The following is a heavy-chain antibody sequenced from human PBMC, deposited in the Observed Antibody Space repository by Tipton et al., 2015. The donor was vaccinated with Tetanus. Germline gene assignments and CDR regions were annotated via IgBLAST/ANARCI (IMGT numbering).Heavy chain of an antibody. Sequence: GSLRLSCAASGFPFNTYTIHWVRQAPGKGLEWVSSIDITGFYIYYADSVKGRSTISRDNSKNTLYLQMTSLRPEDTALYYCARDSSPYYYYYGLDVWGQGTPVTVSS. CDR2: IDITGFYI. J-gene: IGHJ6*02. CDR1: GFPFNTYT. CDR3: ARDSSPYYYYYGLDV. V-gene: IGHV3-21*01. D-gene: IGHD2/OR15-2a*01.